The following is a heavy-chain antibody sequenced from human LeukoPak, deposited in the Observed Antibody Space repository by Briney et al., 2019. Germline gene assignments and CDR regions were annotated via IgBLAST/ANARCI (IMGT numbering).Heavy chain of an antibody. J-gene: IGHJ6*03. CDR2: INQSGST. CDR3: ARPRTYYYYMDV. D-gene: IGHD1-14*01. Sequence: SETLSLTCAVYGGSFSGYYWSWIRQPPGKGLEWIGEINQSGSTNYNPSLKSRVTISVDTSKKQFSLKLSSVTAADTAVYYCARPRTYYYYMDVWGKGTTVTVSS. V-gene: IGHV4-34*01. CDR1: GGSFSGYY.